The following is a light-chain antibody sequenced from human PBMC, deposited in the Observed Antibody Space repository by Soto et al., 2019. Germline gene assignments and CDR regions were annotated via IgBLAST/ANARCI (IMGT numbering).Light chain of an antibody. CDR2: WAS. CDR3: QQYYSLPLT. V-gene: IGKV4-1*01. Sequence: DIVMTQSPESLAVSLGERATINCKSSQSVFYSSNNKNYLTWYQQKPGQPPKLLIYWASTRESGVPDRFSGSGSETDFTLTISCLQAEDVAVYYCQQYYSLPLTFGGGTKVEIK. J-gene: IGKJ4*01. CDR1: QSVFYSSNNKNY.